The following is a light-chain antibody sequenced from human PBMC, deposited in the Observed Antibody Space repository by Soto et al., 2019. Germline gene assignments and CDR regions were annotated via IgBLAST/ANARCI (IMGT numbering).Light chain of an antibody. CDR1: QTVIHNH. J-gene: IGKJ5*01. CDR3: QQHGTSPIT. Sequence: EIVLTQSPDTLSLSPWERATLSCRASQTVIHNHLAWHQQKPGQTPRPLVYGASSRATGIPDRFSGSGSGTDFTLTISRLEPGDVAVYYCQQHGTSPITFGQGTRLEIK. V-gene: IGKV3-20*01. CDR2: GAS.